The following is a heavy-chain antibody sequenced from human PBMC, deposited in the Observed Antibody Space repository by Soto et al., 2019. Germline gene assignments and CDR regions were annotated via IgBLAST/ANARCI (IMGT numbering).Heavy chain of an antibody. CDR1: RGSFSGYD. CDR3: AGGRHVFGSGGYLFRLEA. CDR2: INLSGTT. V-gene: IGHV4-34*01. Sequence: SETPVLACAVYRGSFSGYDWTWTLHPPGKGLEWIGDINLSGTTNYTPSLKSLVTISLDTSNNQFSLNLTSVTAADTAEDYCAGGRHVFGSGGYLFRLEAWGRG. D-gene: IGHD2-15*01. J-gene: IGHJ1*01.